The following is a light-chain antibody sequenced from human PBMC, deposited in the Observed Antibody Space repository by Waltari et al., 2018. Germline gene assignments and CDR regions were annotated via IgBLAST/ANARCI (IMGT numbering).Light chain of an antibody. CDR1: QSISSY. CDR3: QQSYSTPLT. Sequence: DIQMTQSPSSLSASVGARVTIPCRASQSISSYLNWYQQKPGKAPKLLIYTASSLQSGVPSRFSGSGGSGSGTDFTLTISSLQPEDFATYYCQQSYSTPLTFGGGTKVEIK. V-gene: IGKV1-39*01. J-gene: IGKJ4*01. CDR2: TAS.